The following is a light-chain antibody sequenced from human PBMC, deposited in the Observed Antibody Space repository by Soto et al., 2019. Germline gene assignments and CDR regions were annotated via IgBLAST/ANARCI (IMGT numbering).Light chain of an antibody. Sequence: EVVLTQSPGTLSLSPGERATLSCRASQSVSNNYLAWYQQKPGQSPKLLIFGSSDRATGIPDRFSGSGSGTVFTLTISSLESEDFAVYYCQQNGSSPPYTFGQGTKLEIK. CDR2: GSS. CDR3: QQNGSSPPYT. CDR1: QSVSNNY. J-gene: IGKJ2*01. V-gene: IGKV3-20*01.